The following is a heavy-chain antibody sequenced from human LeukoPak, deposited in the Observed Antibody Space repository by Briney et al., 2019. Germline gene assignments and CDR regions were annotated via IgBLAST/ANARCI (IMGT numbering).Heavy chain of an antibody. J-gene: IGHJ4*02. CDR2: ISSSSSYI. V-gene: IGHV3-21*01. CDR3: TKDSLPYDLWSGYHGN. CDR1: GFTFSSYS. Sequence: PGGSLRLSCAASGFTFSSYSMNWVRQAPGKGLEWVSSISSSSSYIYYADSVKGRFTISRDNSKNTLYLQMNSLRIEDTAVYYCTKDSLPYDLWSGYHGNWGQGIVVTVST. D-gene: IGHD3-3*01.